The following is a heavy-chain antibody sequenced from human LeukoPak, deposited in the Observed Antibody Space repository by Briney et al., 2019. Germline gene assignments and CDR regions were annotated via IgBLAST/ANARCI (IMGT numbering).Heavy chain of an antibody. D-gene: IGHD5-12*01. CDR3: AKEYSGYDFDY. V-gene: IGHV3-23*01. J-gene: IGHJ4*02. CDR1: GFPLRSYS. Sequence: GGSLRLSCAASGFPLRSYSLSWVRQAPRKGLEWVSAISGSAGYTYYADSVKGRFTISRDISKNTLYLQMISLRADDTAVYYCAKEYSGYDFDYWGQGTLVTVSS. CDR2: ISGSAGYT.